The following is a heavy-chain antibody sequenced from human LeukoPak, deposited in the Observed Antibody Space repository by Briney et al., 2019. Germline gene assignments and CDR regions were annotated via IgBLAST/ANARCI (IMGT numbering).Heavy chain of an antibody. Sequence: GGSLRLSCAASGFTFSSYWMSWVRQAPGKGLEWVANIKQDGSEKYYVDSVKGRFTISRDNAKNSLYLQMNSLRAEDTAVYYCARLFLEWLFEPNYGMDVWGQGTTVTVSS. J-gene: IGHJ6*02. CDR1: GFTFSSYW. CDR3: ARLFLEWLFEPNYGMDV. V-gene: IGHV3-7*05. D-gene: IGHD3-3*01. CDR2: IKQDGSEK.